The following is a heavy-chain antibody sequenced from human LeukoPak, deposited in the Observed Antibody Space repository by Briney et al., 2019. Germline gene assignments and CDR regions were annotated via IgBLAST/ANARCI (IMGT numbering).Heavy chain of an antibody. Sequence: PSETLSLTCAVYGGSFSGYYWSWIRQSPGKGLEWIGEINHSGSTNYNPSLKSRVTISVDTSKNQFSLKLSSVTAADTAVYYCARGHRITMIVVVMADAFDIWGQGTMVTVSS. V-gene: IGHV4-34*01. D-gene: IGHD3-22*01. J-gene: IGHJ3*02. CDR2: INHSGST. CDR1: GGSFSGYY. CDR3: ARGHRITMIVVVMADAFDI.